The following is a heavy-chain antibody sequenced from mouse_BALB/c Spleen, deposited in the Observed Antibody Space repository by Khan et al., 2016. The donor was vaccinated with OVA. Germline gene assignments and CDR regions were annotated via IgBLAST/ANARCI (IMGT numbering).Heavy chain of an antibody. Sequence: QVQLKESGAELARPGASVNLSCKASGYTFTNYWIHWVRQRPGQGLEWIGSIFPGNDDTNYTQKFKGKATLTADKSSSTACMQIRTLASKDSAVYYCATHVHYAMDYWGQGTSVTVSS. CDR2: IFPGNDDT. V-gene: IGHV1-87*01. J-gene: IGHJ4*01. CDR1: GYTFTNYW. CDR3: ATHVHYAMDY.